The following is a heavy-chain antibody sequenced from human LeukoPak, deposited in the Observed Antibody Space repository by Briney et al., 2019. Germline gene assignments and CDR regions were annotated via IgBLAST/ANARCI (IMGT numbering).Heavy chain of an antibody. J-gene: IGHJ2*01. V-gene: IGHV1-69*05. CDR3: ARSPADTGSYSQWYFDL. CDR2: IIPIFGTA. D-gene: IGHD1-26*01. Sequence: SVKVPCKASGGTFSSYAISWVRQAPGQGLEWMGGIIPIFGTANYAQKFQGRVTITTDESTSTAYMELSSLRSEDTAVYYCARSPADTGSYSQWYFDLWGRGTLVTVSS. CDR1: GGTFSSYA.